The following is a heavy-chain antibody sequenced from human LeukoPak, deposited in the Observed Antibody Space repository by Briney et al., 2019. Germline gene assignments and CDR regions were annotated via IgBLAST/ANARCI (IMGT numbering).Heavy chain of an antibody. CDR1: GFTFSDYY. Sequence: PGGSLRLSCAASGFTFSDYYMSWIRQAPGKGLEWFSYISSTGSTIYYADSVKGRFTFSRDNAKNSLFLQMNSLRAEDTAVYCCARAREGGFHTSFAYWGQGTLVTVSS. J-gene: IGHJ4*02. CDR2: ISSTGSTI. D-gene: IGHD2/OR15-2a*01. V-gene: IGHV3-11*04. CDR3: ARAREGGFHTSFAY.